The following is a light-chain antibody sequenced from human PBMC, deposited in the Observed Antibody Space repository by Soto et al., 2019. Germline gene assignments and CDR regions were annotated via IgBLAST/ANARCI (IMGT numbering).Light chain of an antibody. CDR2: GAS. V-gene: IGKV3-20*01. Sequence: EIVMTQSPGTLSVSPGERATLSCRASQSVSSNLAWYQQKPGQAPRLLIYGASSRATGIPERFSGSGSGTDFTLTISRLEPEDFAVYYCQQYGNSWKFGQGTKVDIK. CDR1: QSVSSN. J-gene: IGKJ1*01. CDR3: QQYGNSWK.